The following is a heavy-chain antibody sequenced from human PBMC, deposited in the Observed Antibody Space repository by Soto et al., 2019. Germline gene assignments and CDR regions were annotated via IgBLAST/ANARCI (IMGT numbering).Heavy chain of an antibody. CDR1: GFTFSISA. Sequence: EVQLLESGGGLVQPGGSLRLSCAASGFTFSISAMNWVRQAPGKGLEWVSIISGSGGSTYYADSVKGRFTISRDNSKNTLYLQMNSLRAEDTAVYYCVKDVDGYNFGAFDIWGQGTMVTVSS. CDR3: VKDVDGYNFGAFDI. CDR2: ISGSGGST. J-gene: IGHJ3*02. V-gene: IGHV3-23*01. D-gene: IGHD5-12*01.